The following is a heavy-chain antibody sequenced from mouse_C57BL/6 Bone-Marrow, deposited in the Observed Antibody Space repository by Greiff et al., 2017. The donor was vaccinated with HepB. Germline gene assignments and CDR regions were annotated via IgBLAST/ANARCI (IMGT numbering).Heavy chain of an antibody. CDR3: AREGDYDYGWFAY. J-gene: IGHJ3*01. D-gene: IGHD2-4*01. Sequence: QVHVKQPGAELVKPGASVKMSCKASGYTFTSYWITWVKQRPGQGLEWIGDIYPGSGSTNYNEKFKSKATLTVDTSSSTAYMQLSSLTSEDSAVYYCAREGDYDYGWFAYWGQGTLVTVSA. CDR1: GYTFTSYW. CDR2: IYPGSGST. V-gene: IGHV1-55*01.